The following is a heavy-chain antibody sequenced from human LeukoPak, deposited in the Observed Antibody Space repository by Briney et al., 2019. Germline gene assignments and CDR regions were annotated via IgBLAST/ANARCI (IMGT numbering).Heavy chain of an antibody. V-gene: IGHV3-48*04. J-gene: IGHJ3*02. CDR1: GFTFSTYN. CDR2: VSSRSSAI. CDR3: ARDLFNRDAFDI. D-gene: IGHD3-3*01. Sequence: GGSLRLSCAASGFTFSTYNMVWVRQAPGMGLEWVASVSSRSSAIYYSDSVKGRFTISRDNANNSLSLQMNSLRAEDTAIYYCARDLFNRDAFDIWGPGTMVTVSS.